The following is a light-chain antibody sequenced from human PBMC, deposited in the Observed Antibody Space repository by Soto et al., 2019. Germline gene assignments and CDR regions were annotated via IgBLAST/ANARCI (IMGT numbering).Light chain of an antibody. Sequence: IPVAQAPSSRFTSLVNRVTSNCGPSQGISNSLAWYQQKPGKAPKLLIYAASSLQSGVPSRFSGSGSGPDFTLSISSLQPEDFATYYCQQSYSTPITFGQGTRLEIK. CDR3: QQSYSTPIT. CDR1: QGISNS. J-gene: IGKJ5*01. V-gene: IGKV1-39*01. CDR2: AAS.